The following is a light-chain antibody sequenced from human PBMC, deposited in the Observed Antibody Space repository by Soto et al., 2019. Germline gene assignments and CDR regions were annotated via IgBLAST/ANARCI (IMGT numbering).Light chain of an antibody. J-gene: IGKJ4*02. CDR1: QNVINS. CDR2: GAS. CDR3: QHYHTWPLA. Sequence: EILMTQSPATVSVSPGERATLSCRASQNVINSVAWYEQKPGQAPRLLIYGASSSATGTPARISGSGSGTEFTLTISSAESEDFAVYYCQHYHTWPLAFGGGTKVEIQ. V-gene: IGKV3-15*01.